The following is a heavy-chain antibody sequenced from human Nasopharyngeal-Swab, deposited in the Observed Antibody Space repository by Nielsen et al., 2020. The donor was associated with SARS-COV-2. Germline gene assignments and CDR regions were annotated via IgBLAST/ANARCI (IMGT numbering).Heavy chain of an antibody. CDR2: ISGSGSYI. J-gene: IGHJ4*02. Sequence: GESLKISCAASGFTFSYYSMSWVRQPPGKRLEWVSSISGSGSYIYYADSVKGRFTISRDNAKNSLYLQMNSLRVEDTAVYYCGRQLRLGELSLYNEFDYWGQGTLVTVSS. CDR1: GFTFSYYS. D-gene: IGHD3-16*02. CDR3: GRQLRLGELSLYNEFDY. V-gene: IGHV3-21*01.